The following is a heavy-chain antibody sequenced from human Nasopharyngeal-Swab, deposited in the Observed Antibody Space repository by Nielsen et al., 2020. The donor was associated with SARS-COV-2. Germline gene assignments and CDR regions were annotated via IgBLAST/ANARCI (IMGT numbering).Heavy chain of an antibody. CDR3: ARDSARQSFDY. J-gene: IGHJ4*02. Sequence: ALVKASCKASGYTLTSHYMHWVRLAPGQGLEWMGVINPDGGSTNYAQKFLGRIIMTRDTSTSTVYMELSSLRSEDTAVFYCARDSARQSFDYWGQGTLLTVSS. CDR2: INPDGGST. V-gene: IGHV1-46*01. D-gene: IGHD6-19*01. CDR1: GYTLTSHY.